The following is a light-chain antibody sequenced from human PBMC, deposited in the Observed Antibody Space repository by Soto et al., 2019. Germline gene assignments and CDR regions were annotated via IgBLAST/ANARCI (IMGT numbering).Light chain of an antibody. J-gene: IGKJ4*01. CDR2: AAS. CDR3: LQHRSYPLT. Sequence: DIQITQSPSAMSASVGDRLTITCRASQGIDNYLAWFQQKPGKVPQRLIYAASTLQSGVPSRFSGSGSGTEFTLTISSLQPEDFATYYCLQHRSYPLTFGGGTKVDIK. CDR1: QGIDNY. V-gene: IGKV1-17*03.